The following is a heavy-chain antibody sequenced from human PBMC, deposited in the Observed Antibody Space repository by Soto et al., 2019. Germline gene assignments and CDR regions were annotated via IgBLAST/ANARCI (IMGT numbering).Heavy chain of an antibody. Sequence: SETLSLTCTVSGGSISSYYWSWIRQPPGKGLEWIGYIYYSGSTNYNPSLKSRVTISVDTSKNQFSLKLSSVTAADTAVYYCARGDRYCSGGSCQRYFQHWGQGTLVTVSS. D-gene: IGHD2-15*01. CDR3: ARGDRYCSGGSCQRYFQH. J-gene: IGHJ1*01. CDR1: GGSISSYY. V-gene: IGHV4-59*01. CDR2: IYYSGST.